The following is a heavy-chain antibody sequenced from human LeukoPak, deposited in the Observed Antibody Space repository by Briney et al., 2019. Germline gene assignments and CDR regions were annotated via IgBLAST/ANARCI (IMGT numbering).Heavy chain of an antibody. CDR1: GYTFTSYG. J-gene: IGHJ4*02. V-gene: IGHV1-18*01. D-gene: IGHD3-9*01. CDR3: ARGLLRYFDWSSSWGLGLDY. Sequence: ASVKVSCKASGYTFTSYGISWVRQAPGQGLELMGWISAYNGNTNYAQKLQGRVTMTTDTSTSTAYMELRSLRSDDTAVYYCARGLLRYFDWSSSWGLGLDYWGQGTLVTVSS. CDR2: ISAYNGNT.